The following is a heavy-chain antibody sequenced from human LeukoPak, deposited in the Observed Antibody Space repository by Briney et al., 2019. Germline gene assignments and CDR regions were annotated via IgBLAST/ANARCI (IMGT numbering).Heavy chain of an antibody. Sequence: GSLILSCAASGFTFSNYAMHWVRQAPGKGLAWVAIISYDGNDKYYTDSVKGRFTISRDKSKNTLYLQMNSLRAEDTAVYYCARDRDTAMGLWGQGTLVTVSS. CDR2: ISYDGNDK. J-gene: IGHJ4*02. D-gene: IGHD5-18*01. CDR1: GFTFSNYA. V-gene: IGHV3-30-3*01. CDR3: ARDRDTAMGL.